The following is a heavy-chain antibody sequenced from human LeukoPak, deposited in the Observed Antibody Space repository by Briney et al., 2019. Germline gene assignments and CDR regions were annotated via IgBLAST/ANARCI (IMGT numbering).Heavy chain of an antibody. CDR1: GFTVSSNY. CDR3: AKDFVRYNIQFDY. J-gene: IGHJ4*02. V-gene: IGHV3-53*01. CDR2: IYSGGST. Sequence: GGSLGLSCAASGFTVSSNYMSWVRQAPGKGLEWVSVIYSGGSTYYADSVKGRFTISRDNSKNTLYLQMNSLRAEDTALYYCAKDFVRYNIQFDYWGQGALVTVSS. D-gene: IGHD1-1*01.